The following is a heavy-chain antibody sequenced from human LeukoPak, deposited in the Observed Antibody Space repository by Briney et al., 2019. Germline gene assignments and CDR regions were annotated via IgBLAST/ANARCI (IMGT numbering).Heavy chain of an antibody. D-gene: IGHD3-3*01. Sequence: SETLSLTCTVSGGSISSYYWSWIRQPAGKGLEWIGRIYTSGSTNYNPSLKSRVTMSVDTSKNQFSLKLSSVTAADTAVYYCASLKPITIFGVVSDYWGQGTLVTVSS. CDR2: IYTSGST. J-gene: IGHJ4*02. CDR1: GGSISSYY. V-gene: IGHV4-4*07. CDR3: ASLKPITIFGVVSDY.